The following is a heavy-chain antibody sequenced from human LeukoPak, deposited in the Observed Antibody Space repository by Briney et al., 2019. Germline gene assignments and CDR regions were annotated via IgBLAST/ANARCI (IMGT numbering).Heavy chain of an antibody. CDR1: GFTFSSYD. J-gene: IGHJ4*02. D-gene: IGHD1-1*01. V-gene: IGHV3-23*01. CDR2: ISGSGVAT. CDR3: AKSTSGWNAGD. Sequence: GGSLRLSRAASGFTFSSYDMSWVRQAPGKGLEWVSGISGSGVATYYADSVKGRFTISRDNSKNTLYLQMNSLRVEDTAVYYCAKSTSGWNAGDWGQGTLVTVSS.